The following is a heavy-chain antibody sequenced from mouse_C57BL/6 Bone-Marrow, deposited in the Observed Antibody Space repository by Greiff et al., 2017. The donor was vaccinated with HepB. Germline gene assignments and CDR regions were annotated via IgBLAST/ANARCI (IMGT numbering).Heavy chain of an antibody. D-gene: IGHD1-1*01. J-gene: IGHJ2*01. CDR2: ISSGSSTT. V-gene: IGHV5-17*01. CDR1: GFTFSDYG. CDR3: ARTDLFYYFDY. Sequence: EVKVVESGGGLVKPGGSLKLSCAASGFTFSDYGMHWVRQAPEKGLEWVAYISSGSSTTYYADTVKGRFTISRDNAKNTLFLQMTSLRSEDTSMYYCARTDLFYYFDYWGQGTTLTVSS.